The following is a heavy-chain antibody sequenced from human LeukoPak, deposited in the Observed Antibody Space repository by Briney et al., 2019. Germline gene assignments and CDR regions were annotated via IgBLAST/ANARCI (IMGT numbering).Heavy chain of an antibody. V-gene: IGHV3-33*01. CDR2: IWYDGSNN. CDR1: GFTFSSYG. CDR3: ARSDYYFDY. J-gene: IGHJ4*02. Sequence: GGSLRLSCAASGFTFSSYGMHWVRQAPGKGLEWVAVIWYDGSNNYYADSVKGRFTISRDNSKNTLYLQMNSLRAEDTAAYYCARSDYYFDYWGQGTLVTVSS.